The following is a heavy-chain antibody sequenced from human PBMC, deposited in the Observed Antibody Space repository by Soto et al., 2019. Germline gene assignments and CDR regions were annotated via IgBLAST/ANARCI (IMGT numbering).Heavy chain of an antibody. Sequence: EVQLVESGGGLVQPGGSLRLSCAASGFTFSSYWMHWVRQVPGKGLVWISRMNSDGSSITYADSVKGRFTISRDNAKNTLYLQMNSLRAEDMAVYYCAKSATYYYQYGMDVWGQGTTVTVSS. CDR3: AKSATYYYQYGMDV. J-gene: IGHJ6*02. CDR2: MNSDGSSI. CDR1: GFTFSSYW. D-gene: IGHD2-15*01. V-gene: IGHV3-74*03.